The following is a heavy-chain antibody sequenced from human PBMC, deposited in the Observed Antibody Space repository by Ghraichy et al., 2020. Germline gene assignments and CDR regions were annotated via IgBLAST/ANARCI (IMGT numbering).Heavy chain of an antibody. Sequence: ETLSLTCTVSGGSISSYYWSWIRQPPGKGLEWIGYIYYSGSTNYNPSLKSRVTISVDTSKNQFSLKLSSVTAADTAVYYCARSYYYDSSGYYGGLDYWGQGTLVTVSS. V-gene: IGHV4-59*01. CDR3: ARSYYYDSSGYYGGLDY. D-gene: IGHD3-22*01. CDR2: IYYSGST. J-gene: IGHJ4*02. CDR1: GGSISSYY.